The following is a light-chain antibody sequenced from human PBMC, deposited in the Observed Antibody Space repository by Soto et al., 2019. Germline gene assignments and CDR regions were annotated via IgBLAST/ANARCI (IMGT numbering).Light chain of an antibody. Sequence: QSVLTQPPSASGTTGQTVTISCSGSRSNIGNNYVCWYQQLPGAAPKLLIYRNTQRPSGVPDRFSGSKSGTAASLAISGLRSEDEADYFCEAWDDSLSGHVFGTGTKVTVL. CDR2: RNT. J-gene: IGLJ1*01. CDR1: RSNIGNNY. V-gene: IGLV1-47*01. CDR3: EAWDDSLSGHV.